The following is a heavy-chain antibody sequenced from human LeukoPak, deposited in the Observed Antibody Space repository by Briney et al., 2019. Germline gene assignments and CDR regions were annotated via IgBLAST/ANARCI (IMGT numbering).Heavy chain of an antibody. CDR1: GFTFSSYA. V-gene: IGHV3-23*01. CDR3: ARDPHYYESSGYFDP. D-gene: IGHD3-22*01. Sequence: GGSLRLSCAASGFTFSSYAMSWVRQAPGKGLEWVSAISGSGGSTYYADSVKGRFTISRDNSKNTLYLERNDLRAEDTAVYFCARDPHYYESSGYFDPWGQGTLVTVSS. J-gene: IGHJ5*02. CDR2: ISGSGGST.